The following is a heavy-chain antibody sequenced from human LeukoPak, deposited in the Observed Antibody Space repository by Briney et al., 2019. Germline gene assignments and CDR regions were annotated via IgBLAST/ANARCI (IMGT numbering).Heavy chain of an antibody. CDR2: IYYTGT. Sequence: SETLSLTCTVSGGSVTDYYWSWIRQSPGKGLEWIGYIYYTGTSYNPSLKSRVTISADTSKKQFSLKLNSVTAADTAVYYCARDSSARYSASWYVVGDFDYWGQGTLVTVSS. V-gene: IGHV4-59*02. D-gene: IGHD6-13*01. CDR3: ARDSSARYSASWYVVGDFDY. J-gene: IGHJ4*02. CDR1: GGSVTDYY.